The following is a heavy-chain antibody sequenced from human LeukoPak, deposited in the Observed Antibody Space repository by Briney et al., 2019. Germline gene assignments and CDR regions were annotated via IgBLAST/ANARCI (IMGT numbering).Heavy chain of an antibody. V-gene: IGHV3-33*01. CDR1: GFTFSRYG. CDR2: IWHDGSYE. D-gene: IGHD3-22*01. J-gene: IGHJ5*02. CDR3: ARLRGHYSNSIGFWEFVP. Sequence: GGSLRLSCAASGFTFSRYGMLWVRHAPGKGREGGADIWHDGSYEYYADSVKGRFTISRDDAESSLYLQMNSLRGDDTAVYHCARLRGHYSNSIGFWEFVPWGEGTLVTVSS.